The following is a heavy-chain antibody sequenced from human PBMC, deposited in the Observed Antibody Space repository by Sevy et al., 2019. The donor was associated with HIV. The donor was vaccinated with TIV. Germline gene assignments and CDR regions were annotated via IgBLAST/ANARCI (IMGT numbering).Heavy chain of an antibody. CDR1: GFSFSHYW. Sequence: GGSLRLSCVASGFSFSHYWMSWVRQAPGKGLEWVANTNQDGSNKNYVDSVKGRFTISRDNAKNSLFLQMNSLRVEDTAVYYCARDCSSTSCLWGLDVWGQGTAVTVSS. V-gene: IGHV3-7*03. D-gene: IGHD2-2*01. J-gene: IGHJ6*02. CDR3: ARDCSSTSCLWGLDV. CDR2: TNQDGSNK.